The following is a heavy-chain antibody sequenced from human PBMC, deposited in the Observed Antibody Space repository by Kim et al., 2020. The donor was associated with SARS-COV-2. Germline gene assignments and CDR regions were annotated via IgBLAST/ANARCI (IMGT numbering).Heavy chain of an antibody. CDR3: ARGIVGATTDRDYYYYYGMDV. V-gene: IGHV1-46*01. D-gene: IGHD1-26*01. CDR2: INPSGGST. J-gene: IGHJ6*02. CDR1: GYTFTSYY. Sequence: ASVKVSCKASGYTFTSYYMHWVRQAPGQGLEWMGIINPSGGSTSYAQKFQGRVTMTRDTSTSTVYMELSSLRSEDTAVYYCARGIVGATTDRDYYYYYGMDVWGQGTTVTVSS.